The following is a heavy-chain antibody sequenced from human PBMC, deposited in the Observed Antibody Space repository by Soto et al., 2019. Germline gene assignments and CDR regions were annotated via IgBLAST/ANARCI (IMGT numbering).Heavy chain of an antibody. V-gene: IGHV3-33*01. CDR2: IWYDGSNK. Sequence: GGSLRLSCAASGFTFSSYGMHWVRQAPGKGLEWVAVIWYDGSNKYYADSVKGRFTISRDNSKNTLYLQMNSLRAEDTAVYYCARDSITILGVLIARPMDVWDQGTTVTVSS. J-gene: IGHJ6*02. CDR3: ARDSITILGVLIARPMDV. CDR1: GFTFSSYG. D-gene: IGHD3-3*01.